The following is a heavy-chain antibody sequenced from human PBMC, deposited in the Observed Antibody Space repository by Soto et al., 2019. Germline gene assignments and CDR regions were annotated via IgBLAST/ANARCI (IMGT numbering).Heavy chain of an antibody. D-gene: IGHD2-15*01. Sequence: EVQLLESGGGLVQPGGSLRLSCAASGFTFSSYAMSWVRQAPGKGLEWVSAISGSGGSTYYADSVKGRFTISRDNSKNTLYLQMNSLRAEDTAVYYCATPGYCSGGSCPDYWGQGTLVTVSS. CDR1: GFTFSSYA. CDR3: ATPGYCSGGSCPDY. V-gene: IGHV3-23*01. J-gene: IGHJ4*02. CDR2: ISGSGGST.